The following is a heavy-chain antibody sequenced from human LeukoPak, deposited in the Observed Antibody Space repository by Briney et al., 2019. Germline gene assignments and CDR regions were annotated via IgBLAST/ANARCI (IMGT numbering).Heavy chain of an antibody. V-gene: IGHV1-69*04. D-gene: IGHD5-24*01. CDR3: ARGDVEMATIDAFDI. J-gene: IGHJ3*02. CDR2: IIPILGIA. Sequence: GSSGKVSCKASGGTFSSYAISWVRQAPGQGLEWMGRIIPILGIANYAQKFQGRVTITADKSTSTAYMELSSLRSEDTAVYYCARGDVEMATIDAFDIWGQGTMVTVSS. CDR1: GGTFSSYA.